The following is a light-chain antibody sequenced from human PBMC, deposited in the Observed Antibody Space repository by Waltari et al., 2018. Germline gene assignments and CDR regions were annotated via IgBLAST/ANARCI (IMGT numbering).Light chain of an antibody. CDR3: ASWDDSLSGGI. CDR1: SSNIGSNF. CDR2: RNN. V-gene: IGLV1-47*01. Sequence: QSVLTQPPSASGPPGQRVTISCSGSSSNIGSNFVYWYQQFPGTAPKLLIFRNNQRPSGVPDRFSVSKSGASASLAISGLRSDDEAHYYCASWDDSLSGGIFGGGTEVTVL. J-gene: IGLJ2*01.